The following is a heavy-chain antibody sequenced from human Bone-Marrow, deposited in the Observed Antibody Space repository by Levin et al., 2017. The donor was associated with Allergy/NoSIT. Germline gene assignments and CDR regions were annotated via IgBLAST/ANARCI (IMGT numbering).Heavy chain of an antibody. CDR1: GGSFSGCY. CDR3: ARGRGYCSGGSCYSLAYGWCYFDY. CDR2: INHSGST. D-gene: IGHD2-15*01. V-gene: IGHV4-34*01. Sequence: SQTLSLTCAVYGGSFSGCYWSWIRPPPGKGLEWIGEINHSGSTNYNTSLKSRVTISVDTSKNQFSLKLSSVTAADTAVYYCARGRGYCSGGSCYSLAYGWCYFDYWGQGTLVTVSS. J-gene: IGHJ4*02.